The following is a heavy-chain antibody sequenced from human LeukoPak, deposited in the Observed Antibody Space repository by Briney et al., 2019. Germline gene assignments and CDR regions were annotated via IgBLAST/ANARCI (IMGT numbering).Heavy chain of an antibody. CDR1: GGSISSSSYY. CDR3: ARDGGLTHDFDY. J-gene: IGHJ4*02. CDR2: ISYSGST. Sequence: SETLSLTCKVSGGSISSSSYYWGWIRQPPGKGLEWIGSISYSGSTYYNPSLKSRVTISVDTSKNQFSPKLSSVTAADTAVYYCARDGGLTHDFDYWGQGTLVTVSS. D-gene: IGHD2-15*01. V-gene: IGHV4-39*02.